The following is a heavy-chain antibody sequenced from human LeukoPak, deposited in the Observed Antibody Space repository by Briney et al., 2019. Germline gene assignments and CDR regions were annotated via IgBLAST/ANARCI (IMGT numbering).Heavy chain of an antibody. J-gene: IGHJ5*02. V-gene: IGHV4-34*01. CDR3: ARVGYGSGIFS. Sequence: SETLSLTCAVYGGSFSGYYWSWIRQPPGKGLEWIGEINHSGSTNYNPSLKSRVTISVDTSKNQFSLKLSSVTAADTAVYYCARVGYGSGIFSWGQGTLVTVSS. D-gene: IGHD3-10*01. CDR1: GGSFSGYY. CDR2: INHSGST.